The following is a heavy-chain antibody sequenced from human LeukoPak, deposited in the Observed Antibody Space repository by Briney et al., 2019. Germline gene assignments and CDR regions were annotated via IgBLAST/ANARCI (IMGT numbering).Heavy chain of an antibody. V-gene: IGHV1-8*01. CDR3: ARVTFGGVVADFDY. J-gene: IGHJ4*02. CDR1: GYTFTSYD. CDR2: MNPSSGNT. Sequence: PVASVKVSCKASGYTFTSYDINWVRQATGQGLEWMGWMNPSSGNTGYAQKFQGRVTMTRNTSISTAYMELSSLRSEDTAVYYCARVTFGGVVADFDYWGQGTLVTVSS. D-gene: IGHD3-16*02.